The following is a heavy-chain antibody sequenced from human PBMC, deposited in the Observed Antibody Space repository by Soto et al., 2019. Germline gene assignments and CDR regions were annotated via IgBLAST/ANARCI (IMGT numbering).Heavy chain of an antibody. CDR1: GFSLSTSGVG. Sequence: QITLKESGPTLVKPTQTLTLTCTFSGFSLSTSGVGVAWIRQPPGKALGWLALIYWDDDKRDRPSLESRLTITKDTSKNQVVLTMTNMASVDTATYYCAYLPCSGGSCYWFSFSGMAVWGQGTTVTVSS. D-gene: IGHD2-15*01. V-gene: IGHV2-5*02. CDR3: AYLPCSGGSCYWFSFSGMAV. J-gene: IGHJ6*02. CDR2: IYWDDDK.